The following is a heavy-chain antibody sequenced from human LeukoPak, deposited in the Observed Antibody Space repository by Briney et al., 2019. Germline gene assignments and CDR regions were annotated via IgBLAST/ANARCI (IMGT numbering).Heavy chain of an antibody. CDR1: GFTFSSHG. J-gene: IGHJ6*02. D-gene: IGHD5-24*01. Sequence: GGSLRLSCAASGFTFSSHGMHWFRQAPGKGLEWVAVIWYDGGKKYYADTVKGRLTISRDNSKNTLFLQMNSLRAEDTAVYYCARGATIWYGMDVWGQGTTVTVSS. CDR3: ARGATIWYGMDV. CDR2: IWYDGGKK. V-gene: IGHV3-33*01.